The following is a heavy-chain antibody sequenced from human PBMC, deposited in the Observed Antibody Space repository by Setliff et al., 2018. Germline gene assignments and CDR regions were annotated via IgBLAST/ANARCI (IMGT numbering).Heavy chain of an antibody. J-gene: IGHJ3*02. CDR2: ISRGST. Sequence: SETLSLTCAVSGYSISSGYYWTWFRQPPGKGLEWIGYISRGSTNYNPSLKSRVTISVDPSKNQFSLRVTSVTAADTAVYYCARWGENSGRPDWRAFDIWGQGTMVTVSS. CDR3: ARWGENSGRPDWRAFDI. V-gene: IGHV4-61*01. CDR1: GYSISSGYY. D-gene: IGHD1-26*01.